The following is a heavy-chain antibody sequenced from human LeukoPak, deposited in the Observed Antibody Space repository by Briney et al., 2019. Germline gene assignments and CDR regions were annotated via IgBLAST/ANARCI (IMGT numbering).Heavy chain of an antibody. J-gene: IGHJ6*03. Sequence: ASVKVSCKASGYTFTGYYMHWVRQAPGQGLEWMGWINPNSGGTNYAQKFQGRVTMTRDTSTSTAYMELRSLRSDDTAVYYCARLEQWRPYYMDVWGKGTTVTVSS. V-gene: IGHV1-2*02. D-gene: IGHD6-19*01. CDR2: INPNSGGT. CDR1: GYTFTGYY. CDR3: ARLEQWRPYYMDV.